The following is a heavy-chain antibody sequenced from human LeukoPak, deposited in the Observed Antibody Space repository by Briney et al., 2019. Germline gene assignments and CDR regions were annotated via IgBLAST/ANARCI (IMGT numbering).Heavy chain of an antibody. J-gene: IGHJ2*01. CDR2: INHSGST. CDR3: ARDQGTL. Sequence: GSLRLSCAASGFTVSSNYMSWVRQAPGKGLEWIGEINHSGSTNYNPSLKSRVTMSVDTSKNQFSLKLSSVTAADTAVYYCARDQGTLWGRGTLVTVSS. V-gene: IGHV4-34*01. CDR1: GFTVSSNY.